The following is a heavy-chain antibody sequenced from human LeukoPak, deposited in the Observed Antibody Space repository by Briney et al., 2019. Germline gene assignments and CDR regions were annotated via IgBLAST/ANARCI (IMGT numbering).Heavy chain of an antibody. CDR1: GFTFSSYG. J-gene: IGHJ5*02. Sequence: KSGGSLRLSCAASGFTFSSYGMHWVRQPPGKGLEWIGTIFYSGSTYYNPSLRSRVTMSVDTSKNQFSLRLSSVTAADTAVYYCARQGYISGQGFRNNWFDPWGQGSLVTVSS. CDR3: ARQGYISGQGFRNNWFDP. CDR2: IFYSGST. D-gene: IGHD6-19*01. V-gene: IGHV4-39*01.